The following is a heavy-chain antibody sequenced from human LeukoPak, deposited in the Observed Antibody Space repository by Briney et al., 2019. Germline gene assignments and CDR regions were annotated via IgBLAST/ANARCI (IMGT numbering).Heavy chain of an antibody. CDR1: GYPFTGYY. CDR2: INPNSGGT. V-gene: IGHV1-2*02. CDR3: ARYSGYDEPFEY. D-gene: IGHD5-12*01. Sequence: ASVKVSCKASGYPFTGYYMHWVRQTPGQGLEWMGWINPNSGGTSYAQKFQGRVTMTRDTSVTTAYMELSRLRSDDTAVYYCARYSGYDEPFEYWGQGTLVTVSS. J-gene: IGHJ4*02.